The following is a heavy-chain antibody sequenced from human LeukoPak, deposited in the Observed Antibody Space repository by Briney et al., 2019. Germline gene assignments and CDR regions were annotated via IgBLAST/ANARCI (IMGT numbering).Heavy chain of an antibody. CDR2: IYNSGST. J-gene: IGHJ4*02. D-gene: IGHD6-19*01. CDR1: GGSISSYY. CDR3: ARDRSSGWYYFDY. Sequence: SETLSLTCTVSGGSISSYYWNWIRQPPGKGLEWIGYIYNSGSTNNNPSLKSRVTISVDTSKKQFSLKLSSVTAADTAVYYCARDRSSGWYYFDYWGQGTLVTVSS. V-gene: IGHV4-59*01.